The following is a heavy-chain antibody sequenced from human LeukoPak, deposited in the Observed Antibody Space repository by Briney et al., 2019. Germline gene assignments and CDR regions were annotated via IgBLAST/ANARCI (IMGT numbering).Heavy chain of an antibody. CDR1: AFTFSTYS. CDR2: ISYDGPNK. CDR3: ARGLRIAVAGNIDY. V-gene: IGHV3-30*04. Sequence: PGRSLRLSCAASAFTFSTYSMHWVRQAPGKGLEWVAAISYDGPNKNYADSVKGRFTISRDNSKNTLYLQMNSLRAEDTAVYYCARGLRIAVAGNIDYWGQGTLVTVSS. D-gene: IGHD6-19*01. J-gene: IGHJ4*02.